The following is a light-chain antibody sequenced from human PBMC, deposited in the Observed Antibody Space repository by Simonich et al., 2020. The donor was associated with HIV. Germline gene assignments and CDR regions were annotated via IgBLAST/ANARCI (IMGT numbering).Light chain of an antibody. CDR2: WAS. CDR1: QSVLYTSNNMND. V-gene: IGKV4-1*01. J-gene: IGKJ1*01. CDR3: QQYYTTPRT. Sequence: DIVMTQSPDSLAVSLGERATINCKSSQSVLYTSNNMNDLAWYQQKAGQPPKLLIYWASTRESGVPDRFSGSGSGTDVTLTSSSLQAEDVAVYYCQQYYTTPRTFGQGTKVEIK.